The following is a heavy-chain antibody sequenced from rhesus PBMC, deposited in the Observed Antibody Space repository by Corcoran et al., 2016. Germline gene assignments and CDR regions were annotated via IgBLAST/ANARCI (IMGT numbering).Heavy chain of an antibody. CDR2: INGGGGST. CDR1: GFIFSSYG. V-gene: IGHV3S5*01. Sequence: EVQLVETGGGLVQPGGSLKISCAASGFIFSSYGMSWARQAPGKGLELFSAINGGGGSTYYADSVNGRFTISRDNSKNTLSLQMNSLRTEDTAVYYCVRSNWGGGYNRFDVWGPGVLVTVSS. D-gene: IGHD7-45*01. CDR3: VRSNWGGGYNRFDV. J-gene: IGHJ5-1*01.